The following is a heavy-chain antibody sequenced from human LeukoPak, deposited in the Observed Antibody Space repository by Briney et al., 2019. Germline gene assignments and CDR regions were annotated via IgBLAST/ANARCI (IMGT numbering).Heavy chain of an antibody. CDR1: GFTFSSYS. Sequence: GRSLRLSCAASGFTFSSYSMHWVRQAPGKGLEWVAGMSFDGRNAYYADSVKGRFTISRDKSNNTLYLQMSTLRAEDTAVYYCARDSTFDYWGQGTLVTVSS. V-gene: IGHV3-30*04. CDR3: ARDSTFDY. D-gene: IGHD3-3*02. J-gene: IGHJ4*02. CDR2: MSFDGRNA.